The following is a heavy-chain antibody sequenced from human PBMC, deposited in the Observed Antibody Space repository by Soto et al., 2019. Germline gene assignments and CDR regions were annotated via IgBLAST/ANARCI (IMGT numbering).Heavy chain of an antibody. CDR1: GFTVSNNY. CDR3: ARQPGGGGY. CDR2: IYSGGYT. Sequence: EVQLVESGGGLIQPGGSLRLSCAVSGFTVSNNYMSWVRQAPGKGLEGVSVIYSGGYTAYGDSVKGRFTISRDNSKNTLYLQMKSLGAGAPGVFFWARQPGGGGYWGQGTLVTVSS. V-gene: IGHV3-53*01. J-gene: IGHJ4*02. D-gene: IGHD3-10*01.